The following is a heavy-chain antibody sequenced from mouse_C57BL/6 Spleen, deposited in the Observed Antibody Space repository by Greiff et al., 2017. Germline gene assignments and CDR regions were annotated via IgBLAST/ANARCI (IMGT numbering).Heavy chain of an antibody. V-gene: IGHV1-15*01. J-gene: IGHJ2*01. CDR3: TRKEGYGDDDFDY. D-gene: IGHD2-2*01. CDR2: IVPETGGT. CDR1: GYTFTDYE. Sequence: VQLQQSGAELVRPGASVTLSCKASGYTFTDYEMHWVKQTPVHGLEWIGAIVPETGGTAYNQKFKGKAILTTDKSSNTTYMELRSLTSEDSAGYYCTRKEGYGDDDFDYWGQGTTLTVSS.